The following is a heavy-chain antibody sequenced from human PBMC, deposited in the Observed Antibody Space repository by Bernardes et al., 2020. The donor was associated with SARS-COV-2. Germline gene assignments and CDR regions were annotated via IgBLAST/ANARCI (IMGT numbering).Heavy chain of an antibody. V-gene: IGHV4-34*01. CDR2: INHSGST. D-gene: IGHD5-12*01. CDR1: GGSFSGYY. CDR3: ARGRSGRDGYPKPGDY. Sequence: SETLSLTCAVYGGSFSGYYWSWVRQSPGKGLEWIGQINHSGSTNYNPSLKSRVTISVDTSKNQFSLKLSSVTAADTAVYYCARGRSGRDGYPKPGDYWGQGTLVTGSS. J-gene: IGHJ4*02.